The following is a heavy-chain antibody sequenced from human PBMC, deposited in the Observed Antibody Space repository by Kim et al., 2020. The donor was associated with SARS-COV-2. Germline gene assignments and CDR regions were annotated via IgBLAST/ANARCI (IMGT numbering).Heavy chain of an antibody. V-gene: IGHV3-49*03. Sequence: GGSLRLSCTASGFTFGDYAMSWFRQAPGKGLEWVGFIRSKAYGGTTEYAASVKGRFTISRDDSKSIAYLQMNSLKTEDTAVYYCTRGITRAYCGGDCYSGAFDIWGQGTMVTVSS. D-gene: IGHD2-21*02. CDR2: IRSKAYGGTT. J-gene: IGHJ3*02. CDR3: TRGITRAYCGGDCYSGAFDI. CDR1: GFTFGDYA.